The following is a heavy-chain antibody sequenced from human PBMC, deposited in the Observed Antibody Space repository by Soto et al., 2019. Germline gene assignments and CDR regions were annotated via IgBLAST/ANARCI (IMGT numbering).Heavy chain of an antibody. CDR3: PRYYYARRGYCAY. D-gene: IGHD3-10*01. V-gene: IGHV3-49*04. J-gene: IGHJ4*02. CDR2: IRSEAYGGTT. Sequence: SLRLSCPGSVCNSGNYALSCVRHSPGKGPEWVGFIRSEAYGGTTDYAASVRGRFIISRDDSKSTAYLEINSLQTDDTAVYWWPRYYYARRGYCAYRGQGTRVSVSS. CDR1: VCNSGNYA.